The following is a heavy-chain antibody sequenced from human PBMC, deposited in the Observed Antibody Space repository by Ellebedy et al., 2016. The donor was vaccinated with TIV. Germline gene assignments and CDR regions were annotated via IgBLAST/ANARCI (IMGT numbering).Heavy chain of an antibody. CDR3: AREGATMIFGVIVGGLDH. Sequence: AASVKVSCKASGYTFTNYGVSWVRQAPGQGLEWMGWISAHNGNTNYAQNLQDRVTMTIDTSTNTAYMELRSLRFDDTAVYYCAREGATMIFGVIVGGLDHWGQGSLVTVSS. CDR2: ISAHNGNT. D-gene: IGHD3-3*01. J-gene: IGHJ4*02. V-gene: IGHV1-18*04. CDR1: GYTFTNYG.